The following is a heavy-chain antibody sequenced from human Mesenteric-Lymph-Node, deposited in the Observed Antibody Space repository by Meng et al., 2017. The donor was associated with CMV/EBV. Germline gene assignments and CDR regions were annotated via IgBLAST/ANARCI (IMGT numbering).Heavy chain of an antibody. CDR1: GYTFTTFW. Sequence: GGSLRLSCRGSGYTFTTFWIGWVRQRPGKGLEWMGIIKPADSDTRYSPSFRGQVTISADKSISSVYLQWNNLKASDTAMYYCVRQGMAYYDFWSSYYWGQGTLVTVSS. V-gene: IGHV5-51*01. J-gene: IGHJ4*02. D-gene: IGHD3-3*01. CDR2: IKPADSDT. CDR3: VRQGMAYYDFWSSYY.